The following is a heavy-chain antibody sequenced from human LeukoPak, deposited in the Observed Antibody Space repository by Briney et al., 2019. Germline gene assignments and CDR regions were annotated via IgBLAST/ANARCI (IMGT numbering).Heavy chain of an antibody. D-gene: IGHD3-10*02. CDR2: ISSSGSTI. CDR3: AELGITMIGGV. CDR1: GFTFTTYG. V-gene: IGHV3-48*03. J-gene: IGHJ6*04. Sequence: GGSLRLSCAASGFTFTTYGMNWVRQAPGKGLEWVSYISSSGSTIYYADSVKGRFTISRDNAKNSLYLQMNSLRAEDTAVYYCAELGITMIGGVWGKGTTATISS.